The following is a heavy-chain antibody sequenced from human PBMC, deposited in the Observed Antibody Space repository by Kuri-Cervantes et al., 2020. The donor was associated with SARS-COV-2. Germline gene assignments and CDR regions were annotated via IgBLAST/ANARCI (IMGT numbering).Heavy chain of an antibody. CDR1: GSTFSSYA. CDR3: ASSNLGVVREPNAFDI. CDR2: IIPIFGTT. Sequence: SVKVSCKASGSTFSSYAISWVRQAPGQGLEWMGRIIPIFGTTNYAQKFQGRVTITAGESTSTAYMELSRLRSEDTAVYYCASSNLGVVREPNAFDIWGQGTMVTVSS. V-gene: IGHV1-69*13. D-gene: IGHD3-3*01. J-gene: IGHJ3*02.